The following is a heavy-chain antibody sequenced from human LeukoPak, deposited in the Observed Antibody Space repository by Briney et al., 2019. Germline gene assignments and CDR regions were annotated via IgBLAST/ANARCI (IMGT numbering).Heavy chain of an antibody. J-gene: IGHJ6*02. Sequence: GGSLRLSCAAAGFTFSSYWMSWVRQAPGKGLEWVAVIWYDGSNKYYADSVKGRFTISRDNSKNTLYLQMNSLRAEDTAVYYCARDLVPTVTTSDVWGQGTTVTVSS. CDR3: ARDLVPTVTTSDV. CDR1: GFTFSSYW. CDR2: IWYDGSNK. V-gene: IGHV3-33*08. D-gene: IGHD4-17*01.